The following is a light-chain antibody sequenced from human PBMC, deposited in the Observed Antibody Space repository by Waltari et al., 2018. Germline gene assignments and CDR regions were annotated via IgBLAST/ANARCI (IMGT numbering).Light chain of an antibody. Sequence: DIVLTQSPGTLSLSPGEGATLSCRASQSITSNYLAWYQQKPGQAPRLLIYGTFNGPTGIPDRFSGSGSGTDFTLTISRLEPEDFAVYYCQQSAGSPPVYSFGQGTKLEIK. CDR3: QQSAGSPPVYS. CDR2: GTF. CDR1: QSITSNY. J-gene: IGKJ2*03. V-gene: IGKV3-20*01.